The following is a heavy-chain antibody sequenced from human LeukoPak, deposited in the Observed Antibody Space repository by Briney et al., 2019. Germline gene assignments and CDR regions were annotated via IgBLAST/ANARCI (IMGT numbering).Heavy chain of an antibody. CDR2: INTSGGST. V-gene: IGHV1-46*01. CDR3: ARDSGWYVEYFQH. CDR1: GYTLTSYY. Sequence: ASVKVSCKASGYTLTSYYMHWVRQAPGQGLEWMGIINTSGGSTSYEEKFQGRITMTRDTSTSTVYMELSSLRSEDTAVYYCARDSGWYVEYFQHWGQGALVTVSS. J-gene: IGHJ1*01. D-gene: IGHD6-19*01.